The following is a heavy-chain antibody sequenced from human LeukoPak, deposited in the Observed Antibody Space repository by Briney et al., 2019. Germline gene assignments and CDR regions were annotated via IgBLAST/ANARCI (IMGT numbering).Heavy chain of an antibody. J-gene: IGHJ4*02. D-gene: IGHD6-19*01. V-gene: IGHV1-3*01. CDR1: GYTFTSYA. CDR2: INAGNGNT. Sequence: ASVKVSCKASGYTFTSYAMHWVHQAPGRRLEWRGWINAGNGNTKYSQKFQGRVTITRDASASTAYMELSSLRSDDTAVYYCARDQERKRQWLVQARDYWGQGTLVTVSS. CDR3: ARDQERKRQWLVQARDY.